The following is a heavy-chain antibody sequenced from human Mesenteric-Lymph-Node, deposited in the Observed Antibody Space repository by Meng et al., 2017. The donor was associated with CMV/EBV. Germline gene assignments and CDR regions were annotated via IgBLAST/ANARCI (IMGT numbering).Heavy chain of an antibody. CDR1: GFAFDTYG. CDR2: ISSSGAFK. CDR3: ARDSRGASTSLDV. V-gene: IGHV3-21*01. Sequence: GESLKISCAASGFAFDTYGMNWVRQTPGKGLEWVSSISSSGAFKYYADSVKGRFTISRGNAKNSLYLQMNSLRAEDTAVYYCARDSRGASTSLDVWGQGTTVTVSS. J-gene: IGHJ6*02. D-gene: IGHD2-2*01.